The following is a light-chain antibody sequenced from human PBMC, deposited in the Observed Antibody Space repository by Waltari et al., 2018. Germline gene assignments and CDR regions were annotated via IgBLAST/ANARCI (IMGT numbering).Light chain of an antibody. CDR1: QNINYW. V-gene: IGKV1-5*03. CDR2: KAT. J-gene: IGKJ1*01. CDR3: QQYNSFPWT. Sequence: DIQMTQSPSTLSASVGDRVTITCRASQNINYWLAWYQQKPGKAPNLLIYKATSLESGVASRFSGSGSGTEFTLTISSLQPGDVATYYCQQYNSFPWTFGQGTKVEIK.